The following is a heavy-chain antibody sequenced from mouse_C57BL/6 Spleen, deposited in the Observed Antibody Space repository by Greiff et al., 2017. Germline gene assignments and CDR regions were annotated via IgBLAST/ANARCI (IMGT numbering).Heavy chain of an antibody. CDR3: ARALDYYGSSYGFAY. V-gene: IGHV5-17*01. Sequence: EVQLVESGGGLVKPGGSLKLSCAASGFPFSDYGMHWVRQAPEKGLEWVAYISSGSSTIYYADTVKGRFTISRDNAKNTLFLQMTSLRSEDTAMYYCARALDYYGSSYGFAYWGQGTLVTVSA. CDR1: GFPFSDYG. D-gene: IGHD1-1*01. J-gene: IGHJ3*01. CDR2: ISSGSSTI.